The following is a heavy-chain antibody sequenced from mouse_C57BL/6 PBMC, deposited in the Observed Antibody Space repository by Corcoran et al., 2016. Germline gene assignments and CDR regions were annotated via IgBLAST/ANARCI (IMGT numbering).Heavy chain of an antibody. J-gene: IGHJ1*03. D-gene: IGHD4-1*01. CDR3: ARCCWDGWYFDV. Sequence: QIQLVQSGPELKKPGETVKISCKASGYTFTTYGMSWVKQAPGKGLKWMGWINTYSGVPTYADDFKGRFAFSLETSASTAYLQINNLKNEDTATYFCARCCWDGWYFDVWGTGTTVTVSS. CDR2: INTYSGVP. CDR1: GYTFTTYG. V-gene: IGHV9-3*01.